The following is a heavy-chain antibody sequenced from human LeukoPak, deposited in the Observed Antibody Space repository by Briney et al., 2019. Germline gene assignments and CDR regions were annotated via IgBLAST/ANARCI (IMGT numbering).Heavy chain of an antibody. CDR3: ARDSKDTSLSHFDS. J-gene: IGHJ4*02. V-gene: IGHV3-21*01. CDR2: ISINSDYI. Sequence: PGGSLRLSCVASGFTFSSYYMNWVRQAPGKGLEWVSSISINSDYIYYAASVRGRFTISRDNAKNSLHLQMNSLRAEDTAVYYCARDSKDTSLSHFDSWGQGTRVAVSS. D-gene: IGHD2-2*01. CDR1: GFTFSSYY.